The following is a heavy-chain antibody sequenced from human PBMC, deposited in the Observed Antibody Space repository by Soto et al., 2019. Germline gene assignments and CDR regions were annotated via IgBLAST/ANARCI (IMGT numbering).Heavy chain of an antibody. CDR3: ARAVTTSIFGVISNWFDP. V-gene: IGHV3-11*06. CDR2: ISSSSSYT. CDR1: GFTFSDYY. Sequence: GGSLRLSCAASGFTFSDYYMSWIRQAPGKGLEWVSYISSSSSYTNYADSVKGRFTISRDNAKNSLYLQMNSLRAEDTAVYYCARAVTTSIFGVISNWFDPWGQGTLVTVSS. J-gene: IGHJ5*02. D-gene: IGHD3-3*01.